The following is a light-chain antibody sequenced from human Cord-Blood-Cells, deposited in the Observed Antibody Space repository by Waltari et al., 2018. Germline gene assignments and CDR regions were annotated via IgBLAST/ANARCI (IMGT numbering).Light chain of an antibody. V-gene: IGKV3-20*01. CDR1: QSGSSSN. CDR2: GAS. J-gene: IGKJ1*01. Sequence: IALEQSPRPLSLSPGARSILSCRTIQSGSSSNLAWYQQKPGQAPRLLIHGASNRATGIPDRFSGSGSGTDFTLTISRLEAEDFAVYYCQQYSSPPVTFGQGTKVEIK. CDR3: QQYSSPPVT.